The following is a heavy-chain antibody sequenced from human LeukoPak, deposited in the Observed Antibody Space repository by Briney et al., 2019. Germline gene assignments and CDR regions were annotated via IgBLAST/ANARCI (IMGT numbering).Heavy chain of an antibody. CDR1: GFTFGDYA. J-gene: IGHJ3*02. D-gene: IGHD3-22*01. Sequence: PGRSLRLSCTASGFTFGDYAMSWFRQAPGKGLEWVGFIRSKAYGGTTEYAASVKGRFTISRDDSKSIAYLQMNSLKTEDTAVYYCTRDRTPYYYDSSGYLAPDAFDIWGQGTMVTVSS. V-gene: IGHV3-49*03. CDR3: TRDRTPYYYDSSGYLAPDAFDI. CDR2: IRSKAYGGTT.